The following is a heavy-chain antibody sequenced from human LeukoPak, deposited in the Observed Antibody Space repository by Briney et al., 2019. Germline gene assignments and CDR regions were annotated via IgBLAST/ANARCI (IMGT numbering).Heavy chain of an antibody. Sequence: GGSLRLSCAASGFTLSSYEMNWVRQAPGKGLEWVSYISSSGSTIYYADSVKGRFTISRDNAKNSLYLQMNSLRAEDTAVYYCAKVIYGGDLYYYYYYMDVWGKGTTVTISS. J-gene: IGHJ6*03. CDR3: AKVIYGGDLYYYYYYMDV. CDR2: ISSSGSTI. CDR1: GFTLSSYE. V-gene: IGHV3-48*03. D-gene: IGHD2-21*02.